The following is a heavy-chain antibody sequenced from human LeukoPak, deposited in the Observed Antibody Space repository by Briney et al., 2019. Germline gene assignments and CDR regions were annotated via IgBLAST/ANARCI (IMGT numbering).Heavy chain of an antibody. CDR2: INTNTGNP. D-gene: IGHD6-19*01. CDR1: GYTFTNYA. V-gene: IGHV7-4-1*02. Sequence: GASVTVSCKASGYTFTNYAMNWVRQAPGQGLEWMGWINTNTGNPTYAQGFTGRFVFSLDTSVSAAYLQISSLKAEDTAVYYCTRSPSYSSGWRLDYWGQGTLVTVS. J-gene: IGHJ4*02. CDR3: TRSPSYSSGWRLDY.